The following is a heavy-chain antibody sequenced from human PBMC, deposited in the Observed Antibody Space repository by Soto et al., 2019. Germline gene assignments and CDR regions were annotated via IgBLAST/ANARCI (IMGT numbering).Heavy chain of an antibody. J-gene: IGHJ6*02. CDR1: GFTFSSYG. Sequence: QVQLVESGGGVVQPGRSLRLSCAASGFTFSSYGMHWVRQAPGKGLEWVAVISYDGSNKYYADSVKGRFTISRDNSKNTLYLQMNSLRAEDTAVYYCATGGLQLVYYYGMDVWGQGTTVTVSS. CDR3: ATGGLQLVYYYGMDV. CDR2: ISYDGSNK. V-gene: IGHV3-30*03. D-gene: IGHD6-6*01.